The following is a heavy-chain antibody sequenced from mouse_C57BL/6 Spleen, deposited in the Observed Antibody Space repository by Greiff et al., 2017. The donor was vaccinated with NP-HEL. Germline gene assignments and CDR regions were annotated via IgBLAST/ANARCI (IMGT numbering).Heavy chain of an antibody. D-gene: IGHD2-3*01. Sequence: VKLQQPGAELVRPGSSVKLSCKASGYTFTSYWMDWVKQRPGQGLEWIGNIYPSDSETHYNQKFKDKATLTVDKSSSTAYMQLSSLTSEDSAVYYCARMGDGYSYYWGQGTTLTVSS. J-gene: IGHJ2*01. CDR1: GYTFTSYW. CDR3: ARMGDGYSYY. CDR2: IYPSDSET. V-gene: IGHV1-61*01.